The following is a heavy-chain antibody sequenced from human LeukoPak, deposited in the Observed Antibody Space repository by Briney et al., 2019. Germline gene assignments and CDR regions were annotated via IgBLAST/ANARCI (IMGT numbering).Heavy chain of an antibody. Sequence: GGALRLSCAASGFTFSSYATSWVRQAPGKGLEWVSAIRDSGSSTHYADSVKGRFTTSRDNSKNTLFLQMDSLRAEDTAIYYCAKYGPQDSGSSHFDYWGQGALVTVSS. CDR3: AKYGPQDSGSSHFDY. V-gene: IGHV3-23*01. J-gene: IGHJ4*02. CDR2: IRDSGSST. D-gene: IGHD1-26*01. CDR1: GFTFSSYA.